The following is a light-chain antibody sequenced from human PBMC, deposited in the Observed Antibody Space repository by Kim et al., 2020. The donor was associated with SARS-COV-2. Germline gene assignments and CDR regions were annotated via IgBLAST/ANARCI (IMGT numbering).Light chain of an antibody. V-gene: IGLV10-54*01. CDR2: SNN. J-gene: IGLJ2*01. Sequence: QAGLTQPPSVSKAVGQTATLTCSGNISNVGDQGAAWLQQHRGHPPKLLLYSNNNRPSGISERLSASRSGTTAFLTITGLQLEDEADYYCSAWDSSLNVAIFGGGTQLTVL. CDR1: ISNVGDQG. CDR3: SAWDSSLNVAI.